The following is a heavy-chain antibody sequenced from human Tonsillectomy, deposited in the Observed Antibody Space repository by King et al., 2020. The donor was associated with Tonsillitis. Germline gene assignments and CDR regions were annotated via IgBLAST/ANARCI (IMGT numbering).Heavy chain of an antibody. CDR3: ARRIVGSNWPHYFDY. CDR1: GYSFSSYW. CDR2: IYPGDSDT. V-gene: IGHV5-51*01. J-gene: IGHJ4*02. Sequence: QLVQSGTEVKKPGESLKISCKVSGYSFSSYWIGWVRQMPGKGLEWMGIIYPGDSDTRYSPSFQGQVTISADKSISTAYLQWCSLKASDLAIYYCARRIVGSNWPHYFDYWGQGTLVTVSS. D-gene: IGHD6-13*01.